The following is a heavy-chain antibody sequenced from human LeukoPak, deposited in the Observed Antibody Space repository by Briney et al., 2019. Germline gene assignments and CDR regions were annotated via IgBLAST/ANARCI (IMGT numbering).Heavy chain of an antibody. CDR3: ARQIDVGCLSTSCYGHGAFDI. J-gene: IGHJ3*02. CDR2: IDHSGST. CDR1: GGSFSGHY. Sequence: SETLSLTCAVYGGSFSGHYWSWIRQAPRKGLEWIGEIDHSGSTNYNPSLKSRVTISVDTSKNQFSLKLTSVTAADTAVYHCARQIDVGCLSTSCYGHGAFDIWGQGTGVTVSS. V-gene: IGHV4-34*01. D-gene: IGHD2-2*01.